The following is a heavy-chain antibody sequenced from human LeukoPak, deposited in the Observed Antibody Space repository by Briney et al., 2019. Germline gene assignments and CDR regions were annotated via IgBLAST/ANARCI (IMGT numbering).Heavy chain of an antibody. CDR1: GFTFGDYA. J-gene: IGHJ4*02. CDR3: AKAILSGGYALVGGGFDY. CDR2: IKQDGSEK. V-gene: IGHV3-7*01. D-gene: IGHD3-16*01. Sequence: GGSLRPSCTASGFTFGDYAMTWVRQAPGKGLEWVANIKQDGSEKYCVDSVKGRFTISRDNAKNSLYLQMNSLRAEDTAVYYCAKAILSGGYALVGGGFDYWGQGTLVTVSS.